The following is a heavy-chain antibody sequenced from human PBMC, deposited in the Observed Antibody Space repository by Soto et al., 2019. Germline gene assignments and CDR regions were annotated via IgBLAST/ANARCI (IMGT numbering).Heavy chain of an antibody. CDR2: ISYVGSNK. D-gene: IGHD2-15*01. J-gene: IGHJ6*02. CDR1: GFTFSSYG. CDR3: AKGLQGGNPLREYYYYYYGMDV. Sequence: QVQLVESGGGVVQPGRSLRLSCAASGFTFSSYGMHWVRQAPGKGLEWVAVISYVGSNKYYADSVKGRFTISRDNSKNTLYLQMNSLRAEDTAVYYCAKGLQGGNPLREYYYYYYGMDVWGQGTTVTVSS. V-gene: IGHV3-30*18.